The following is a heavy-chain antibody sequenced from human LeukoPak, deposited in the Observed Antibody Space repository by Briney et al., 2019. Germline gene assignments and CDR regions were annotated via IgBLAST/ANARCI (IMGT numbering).Heavy chain of an antibody. CDR3: ARFGYGDYHPFDF. CDR1: GSTVTPYD. CDR2: INPYSRGT. Sequence: ASVKLSCKAAGSTVTPYDMNWGPQSPRQGVRWMGWINPYSRGTRYAQKFQGKVTMTRDTSIITAYMELSRLRSDYTAVYYCARFGYGDYHPFDFWGQGTLVTVSS. J-gene: IGHJ4*02. D-gene: IGHD4-17*01. V-gene: IGHV1-2*02.